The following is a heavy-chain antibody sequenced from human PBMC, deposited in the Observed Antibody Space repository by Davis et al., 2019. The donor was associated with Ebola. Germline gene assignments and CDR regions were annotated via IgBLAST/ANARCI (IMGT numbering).Heavy chain of an antibody. Sequence: ASVKVSCNASVGTFSSYGISWVRQAPGQGLEWMGWISAYNGNTNYAQKLQGRVTMTTDTSTSTAYMELRSLRSEDTAVYYCATPTYYDFWSGYYYYYGMDVWGQGTTVTVSS. D-gene: IGHD3-3*01. J-gene: IGHJ6*02. CDR3: ATPTYYDFWSGYYYYYGMDV. CDR2: ISAYNGNT. V-gene: IGHV1-18*01. CDR1: VGTFSSYG.